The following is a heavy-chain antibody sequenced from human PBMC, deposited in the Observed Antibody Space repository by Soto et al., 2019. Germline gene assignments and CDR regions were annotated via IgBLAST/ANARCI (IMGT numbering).Heavy chain of an antibody. CDR1: GFSFSSYG. V-gene: IGHV3-30*18. CDR3: ANQESAWNDHFDK. CDR2: ISYDGTDE. Sequence: GGSLRLSCAPSGFSFSSYGMHWIRQAPGKGQEWVAMISYDGTDEYYADSVKGRFTISRDNSKNAVYLQMNGMRAEDTAVYYCANQESAWNDHFDKWGQGT. J-gene: IGHJ4*02. D-gene: IGHD1-1*01.